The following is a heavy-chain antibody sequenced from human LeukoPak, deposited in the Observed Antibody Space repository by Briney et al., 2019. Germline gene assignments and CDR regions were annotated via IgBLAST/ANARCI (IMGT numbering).Heavy chain of an antibody. CDR3: ARGPAAVHP. V-gene: IGHV4-34*12. CDR2: ILHTGHT. D-gene: IGHD6-13*01. CDR1: GYSLTNHY. Sequence: SETLSLTCAVYGYSLTNHYWIWIRQPLGKGLEWIGEILHTGHTNYNPSLRSRVTISLDTSKNRFFLNLTSVTAADTAVYYCARGPAAVHPWGQGTLVTVSS. J-gene: IGHJ5*02.